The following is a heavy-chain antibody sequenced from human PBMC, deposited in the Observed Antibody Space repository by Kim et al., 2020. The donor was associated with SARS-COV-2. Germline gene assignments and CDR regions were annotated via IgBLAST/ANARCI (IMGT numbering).Heavy chain of an antibody. D-gene: IGHD4-17*01. V-gene: IGHV3-64*01. Sequence: GGSLRLSYAASGFTFSSYAMHWVRQAPGKGLEYVSAISSNGGSTYYANSVKGRFTISRDNSKNTLYLQMGSLRAEDMAVYYCARDGISYGDYGAERYYYYYGMDVWGQGTTVTVSS. CDR3: ARDGISYGDYGAERYYYYYGMDV. J-gene: IGHJ6*02. CDR1: GFTFSSYA. CDR2: ISSNGGST.